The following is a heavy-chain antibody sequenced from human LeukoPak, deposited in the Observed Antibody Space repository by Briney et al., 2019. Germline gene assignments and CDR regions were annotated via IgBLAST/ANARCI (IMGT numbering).Heavy chain of an antibody. CDR1: GYTFTSYY. CDR3: ARSKKQWPYYFDY. V-gene: IGHV1-2*02. CDR2: INPNSGGT. J-gene: IGHJ4*02. Sequence: ASVKVSCKASGYTFTSYYMHWVRQAPGQGLEWMGWINPNSGGTNYAQKFQGRVTMTRDTSISTAYMELSRLRSDDTAVYYCARSKKQWPYYFDYWGQGTLVTVSS. D-gene: IGHD6-19*01.